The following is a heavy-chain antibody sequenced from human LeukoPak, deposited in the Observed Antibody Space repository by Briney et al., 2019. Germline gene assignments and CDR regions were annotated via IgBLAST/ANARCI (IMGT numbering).Heavy chain of an antibody. J-gene: IGHJ2*01. CDR2: MYHSGST. CDR1: GYSISSGYY. Sequence: SETLSLTCAVSGYSISSGYYWGWIRQPPGKGLEWIGSMYHSGSTYYNPSLKSRVTISVDTSKNHFSLKLSSVTAADTAVYYCARLWGPPYWYFDLWGRGTLVTVSS. CDR3: ARLWGPPYWYFDL. V-gene: IGHV4-38-2*01. D-gene: IGHD7-27*01.